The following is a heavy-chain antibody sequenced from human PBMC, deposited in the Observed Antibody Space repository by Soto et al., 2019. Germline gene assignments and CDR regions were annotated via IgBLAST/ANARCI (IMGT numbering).Heavy chain of an antibody. CDR2: INHSGST. D-gene: IGHD2-15*01. V-gene: IGHV4-34*01. Sequence: QVQLQQWGAGLLKPSETLSLTCAVYGGSFSGYYWSWIRQPPGKGLEWIGEINHSGSTNYNPSLKSRVTIPVDTSKNQFSLKLSHVTAADPAVYYCPRGLVVVAATPFDYWGQGTLVTVSS. CDR1: GGSFSGYY. CDR3: PRGLVVVAATPFDY. J-gene: IGHJ4*02.